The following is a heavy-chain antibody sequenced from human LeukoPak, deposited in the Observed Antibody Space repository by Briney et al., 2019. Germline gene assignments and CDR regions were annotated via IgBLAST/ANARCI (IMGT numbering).Heavy chain of an antibody. J-gene: IGHJ4*02. Sequence: SETLSLTCTVSGGSISSGGYYWSWIRQHPGKGLEWIGYIYYSGSTYYNPSLKSRVTISVDTSKNQLSLKLSSVTAADTAVYYCARGLRAWYYFDYWGQGTLVTVSS. V-gene: IGHV4-30-4*08. D-gene: IGHD4-17*01. CDR2: IYYSGST. CDR1: GGSISSGGYY. CDR3: ARGLRAWYYFDY.